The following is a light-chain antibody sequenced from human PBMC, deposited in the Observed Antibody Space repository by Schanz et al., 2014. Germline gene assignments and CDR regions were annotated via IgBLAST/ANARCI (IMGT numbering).Light chain of an antibody. J-gene: IGKJ1*01. V-gene: IGKV1-5*01. CDR3: QHYSVYPWT. CDR1: QGISNW. Sequence: DIQMTQSPSSVSASVGDRVTITCRASQGISNWLAWYQQKPGKAPNLLMFDASSLASGVPSRFSGGGSGTEFTLTISGLQPDDFATYFCQHYSVYPWTFGQGTRVEIK. CDR2: DAS.